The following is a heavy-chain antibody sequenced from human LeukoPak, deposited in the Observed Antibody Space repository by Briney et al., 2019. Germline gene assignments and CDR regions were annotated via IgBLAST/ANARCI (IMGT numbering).Heavy chain of an antibody. CDR3: IRETHVGLHLEY. CDR1: GFTFTTYW. CDR2: INTDGRVT. V-gene: IGHV3-74*03. Sequence: GGSLRLSCTASGFTFTTYWMHWVRQAPGKGLVWVARINTDGRVTTYAESVKGRFTVSRDNAENTLYLEMNNLRPEDTAMYYCIRETHVGLHLEYWGQGTLATVTS. J-gene: IGHJ4*02. D-gene: IGHD3-10*02.